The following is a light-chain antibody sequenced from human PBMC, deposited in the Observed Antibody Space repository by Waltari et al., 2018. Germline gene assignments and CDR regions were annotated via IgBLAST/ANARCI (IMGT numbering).Light chain of an antibody. Sequence: EIVLTQSPGTLSSSPGERATIPCRASQSVTSSFLAWYQQKPGQAPRLLIYGASTRATGIPDRFSGSGSGTDFTLTISRLEPEDFAVYYCQQYGSSPRTFGHGTKVEIK. V-gene: IGKV3-20*01. CDR2: GAS. J-gene: IGKJ1*01. CDR3: QQYGSSPRT. CDR1: QSVTSSF.